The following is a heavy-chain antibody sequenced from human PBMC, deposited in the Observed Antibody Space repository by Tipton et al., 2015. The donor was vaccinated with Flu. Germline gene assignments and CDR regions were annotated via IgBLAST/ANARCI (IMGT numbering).Heavy chain of an antibody. CDR1: GYTFTGYH. CDR2: LNPSGGST. CDR3: ARDLARDS. Sequence: QVQLVQSGAEVKKPGASVKVSCKASGYTFTGYHMHWVRQAPGQGLEWMGILNPSGGSTTYAQVFQGRVTMTRDTSTKTVYMELSSLRSEVPAIYYCARDLARDSWGQGTLVLVSS. V-gene: IGHV1-46*01. J-gene: IGHJ4*02. D-gene: IGHD3-16*01.